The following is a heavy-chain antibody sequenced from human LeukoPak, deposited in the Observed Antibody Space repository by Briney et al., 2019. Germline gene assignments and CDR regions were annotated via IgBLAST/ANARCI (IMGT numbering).Heavy chain of an antibody. CDR1: GFTFSSYW. CDR3: ASGGSFYGMDV. J-gene: IGHJ6*02. D-gene: IGHD2-15*01. Sequence: GGSLRLSCAASGFTFSSYWMHWVRQAPGKGLVWVSRINSDGSSTSYADSVKGRFTISRDNAKNTLYLQMNSLRAEDTAVYYCASGGSFYGMDVWGQGTTVTVSS. V-gene: IGHV3-74*01. CDR2: INSDGSST.